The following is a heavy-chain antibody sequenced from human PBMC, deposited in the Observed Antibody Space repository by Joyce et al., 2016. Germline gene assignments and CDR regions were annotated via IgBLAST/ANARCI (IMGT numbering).Heavy chain of an antibody. V-gene: IGHV3-53*02. D-gene: IGHD4-17*01. CDR1: GFSVSSKY. Sequence: EVQLVETGGGLMQPGGSLRLSCADSGFSVSSKYMSWFRQAPGKGLEWVAGISRGVSTYYLDSVKGRFIITRDNSKNTLYLQMNSLRAEDTAVYYCARDLLDYGDYWGAFDIWGQGTTVTVSS. CDR3: ARDLLDYGDYWGAFDI. J-gene: IGHJ3*02. CDR2: ISRGVST.